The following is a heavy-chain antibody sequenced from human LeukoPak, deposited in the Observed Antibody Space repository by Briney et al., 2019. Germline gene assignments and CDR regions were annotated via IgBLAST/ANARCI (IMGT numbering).Heavy chain of an antibody. J-gene: IGHJ4*02. CDR1: GGSISSSSYY. D-gene: IGHD5-12*01. Sequence: PSETLSLTCTVSGGSISSSSYYWGWIRQPPGKGLEWIGSIYYSGSTYYNPTLKSRVTISVDTSKNQFPLKLSSVTAADTAVYYCARHPRSRATPFYWGQGTLVTVSS. V-gene: IGHV4-39*01. CDR3: ARHPRSRATPFY. CDR2: IYYSGST.